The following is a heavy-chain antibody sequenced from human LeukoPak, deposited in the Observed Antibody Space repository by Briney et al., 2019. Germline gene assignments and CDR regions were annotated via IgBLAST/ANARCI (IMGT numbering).Heavy chain of an antibody. J-gene: IGHJ6*02. CDR1: GFTFSSHW. D-gene: IGHD2/OR15-2a*01. V-gene: IGHV3-7*05. CDR3: ARDFYGPYYYYGMDV. Sequence: GSLRLSCAGSGFTFSSHWMSWVRQSPGKGLEWVANIMQHGSEKYYVDSVKGRFTISRDSAKNSLYLQMNSLRAEDTAVYYCARDFYGPYYYYGMDVWGQGTTVTVSS. CDR2: IMQHGSEK.